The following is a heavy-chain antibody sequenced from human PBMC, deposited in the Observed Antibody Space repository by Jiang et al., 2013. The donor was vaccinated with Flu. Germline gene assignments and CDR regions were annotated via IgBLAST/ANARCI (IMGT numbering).Heavy chain of an antibody. CDR1: GYSFTSYW. V-gene: IGHV5-10-1*01. CDR3: ARDGLWFENPPDRPYTGTRGYGMDV. Sequence: SCKGSGYSFTSYWISWVRQMPGKGLEWMGRIDPSDSYTNYSPSFQGHVTISADKSISTAYLQWSSLKASDTAMYYCARDGLWFENPPDRPYTGTRGYGMDVWGQGTTVTVSS. D-gene: IGHD3-10*01. CDR2: IDPSDSYT. J-gene: IGHJ6*02.